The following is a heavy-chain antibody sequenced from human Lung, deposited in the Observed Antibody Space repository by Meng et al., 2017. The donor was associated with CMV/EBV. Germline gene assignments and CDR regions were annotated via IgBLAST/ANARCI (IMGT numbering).Heavy chain of an antibody. D-gene: IGHD4-17*01. Sequence: QVQLQESGPELGRPYQTLSLPCTVSGGSISSGGFYWSWIRQHPGKGLEWIGYIYYSGSTYYNPSLRSRVAISIDTSKNQFSLKLTSVTAADTAVYFCARTNYGDYNWFDPWGQGTLVTVSS. CDR2: IYYSGST. CDR1: GGSISSGGFY. CDR3: ARTNYGDYNWFDP. V-gene: IGHV4-31*03. J-gene: IGHJ5*02.